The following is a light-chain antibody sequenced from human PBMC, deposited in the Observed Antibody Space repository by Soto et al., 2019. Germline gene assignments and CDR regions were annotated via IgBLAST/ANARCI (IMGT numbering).Light chain of an antibody. CDR2: DVS. Sequence: QSVLTQPRSVSGSPGQSVTISCTGTSSDVGGYNYVSWYQQHPGKAPKLMIYDVSKRPSGVPGRFSGSKSGNTASLTISGLQAEDEADYYCCSYAGSYPLVFGTGTKLTVL. CDR3: CSYAGSYPLV. CDR1: SSDVGGYNY. J-gene: IGLJ1*01. V-gene: IGLV2-11*01.